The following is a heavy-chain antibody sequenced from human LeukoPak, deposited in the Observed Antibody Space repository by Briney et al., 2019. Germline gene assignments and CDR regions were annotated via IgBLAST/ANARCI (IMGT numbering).Heavy chain of an antibody. CDR3: ARVLGTYFDY. D-gene: IGHD7-27*01. CDR1: GGSFSGYY. Sequence: SETLSLTCAVYGGSFSGYYWSWIRQPPGKGLEWIGEINRSGSTNYNPSLKSRVTISVDTSKNQFSLKLSSVTAADTAVYYCARVLGTYFDYWGQGTLVTVSS. CDR2: INRSGST. J-gene: IGHJ4*02. V-gene: IGHV4-34*01.